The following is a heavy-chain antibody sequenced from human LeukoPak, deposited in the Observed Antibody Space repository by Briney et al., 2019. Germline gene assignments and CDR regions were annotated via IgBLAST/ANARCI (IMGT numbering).Heavy chain of an antibody. Sequence: ASVKVSCKASGYTFTTYYIHWVRQAHGQGLEWMGIINPSGGTTTYAQKFQGRVTMTRDTSTSTVYMELNSLRSEDTAVYYCARPYDISASYYDYWGQGTLVTVSP. J-gene: IGHJ4*02. V-gene: IGHV1-46*01. CDR3: ARPYDISASYYDY. D-gene: IGHD3-22*01. CDR1: GYTFTTYY. CDR2: INPSGGTT.